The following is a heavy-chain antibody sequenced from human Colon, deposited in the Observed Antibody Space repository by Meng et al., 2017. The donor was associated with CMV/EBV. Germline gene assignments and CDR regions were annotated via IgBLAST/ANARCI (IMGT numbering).Heavy chain of an antibody. D-gene: IGHD2-2*01. J-gene: IGHJ4*02. CDR3: ARGGFCPSTNCPFDY. CDR1: GSFSGYQ. CDR2: INDSGST. V-gene: IGHV4-34*01. Sequence: GSFSGYQWSWIRQIPGKGLEWIGEINDSGSTTYNSGSPSFKSRVTISVDTSKSQFSLRLTAVTAADTAVYYCARGGFCPSTNCPFDYWGRGTLVTVSS.